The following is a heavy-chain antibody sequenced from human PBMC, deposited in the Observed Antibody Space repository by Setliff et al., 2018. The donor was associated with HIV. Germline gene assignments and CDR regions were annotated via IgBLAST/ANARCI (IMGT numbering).Heavy chain of an antibody. CDR1: GGTFSSYA. CDR2: IIPILGIA. CDR3: ARDSKEIRYYYDSSGMDV. Sequence: SVKVSCKASGGTFSSYAISWVRQAPGQGLEWMGGIIPILGIANYAQEFQGRVTITADKSTSTAYMELSSLRSEDTAVYYCARDSKEIRYYYDSSGMDVWGKGTTVTVSS. J-gene: IGHJ6*03. V-gene: IGHV1-69*10. D-gene: IGHD3-22*01.